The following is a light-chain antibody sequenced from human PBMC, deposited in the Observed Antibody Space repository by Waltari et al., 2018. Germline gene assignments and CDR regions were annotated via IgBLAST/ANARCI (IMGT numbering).Light chain of an antibody. V-gene: IGKV1-39*01. Sequence: DIQMTQSPSSLTASVGDRVIVTCRASQSITPYLNWFQQRPGKAPTLLIHSTSTLHYGVPSRFSGSASGIDFSLTISPLQPEDFATYYCQQSFRTPRTFGQGTKV. CDR3: QQSFRTPRT. CDR2: STS. J-gene: IGKJ3*01. CDR1: QSITPY.